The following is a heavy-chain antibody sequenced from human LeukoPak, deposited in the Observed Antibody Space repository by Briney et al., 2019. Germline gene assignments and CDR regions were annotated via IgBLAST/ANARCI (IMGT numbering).Heavy chain of an antibody. V-gene: IGHV4-59*01. J-gene: IGHJ5*02. CDR3: ARASIVGATDWFDP. D-gene: IGHD1-26*01. Sequence: SETLSLTCTVSGGPISSYYWSWIRQPPGKGLEWIGYIYYSGSTNYNPSLKSRVTISVDTSKNQFSLKLSSVTAADTAVYYCARASIVGATDWFDPWGQGTLVTVSS. CDR2: IYYSGST. CDR1: GGPISSYY.